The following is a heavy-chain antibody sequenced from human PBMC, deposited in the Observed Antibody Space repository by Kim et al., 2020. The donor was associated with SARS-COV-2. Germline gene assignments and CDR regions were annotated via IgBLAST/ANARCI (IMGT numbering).Heavy chain of an antibody. D-gene: IGHD3-3*01. CDR2: IYYSGST. Sequence: SETLSLTCTVSGGSISSGGYYWSWIRQHPEKGLEWIGYIYYSGSTYYNPSLKSRVTISVDTSKNQFSLKLSSVTAADTAVYYCARASALTIFGVVGEIDYWGQGTLVTVSS. J-gene: IGHJ4*02. CDR3: ARASALTIFGVVGEIDY. CDR1: GGSISSGGYY. V-gene: IGHV4-31*03.